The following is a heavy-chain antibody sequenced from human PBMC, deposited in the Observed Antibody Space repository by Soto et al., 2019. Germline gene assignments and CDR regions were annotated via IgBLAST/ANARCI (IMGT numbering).Heavy chain of an antibody. D-gene: IGHD2-15*01. V-gene: IGHV1-69*02. CDR3: ARLGYCSGGSCGWFDP. J-gene: IGHJ5*02. CDR2: IIPILGIA. Sequence: QVQLVQSGAEVKKPGSSVKVSCTASGGTFSSYTISWVRQVPGQGLEWMGRIIPILGIANYAQKFQGRVTITADKSTSTAYMELSSLRSEDTAVYYCARLGYCSGGSCGWFDPWGKGNLVTVSS. CDR1: GGTFSSYT.